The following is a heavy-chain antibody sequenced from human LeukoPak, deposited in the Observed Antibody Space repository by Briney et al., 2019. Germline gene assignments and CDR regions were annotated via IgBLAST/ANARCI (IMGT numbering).Heavy chain of an antibody. CDR2: IYYSGST. J-gene: IGHJ5*02. CDR3: ARSELNYYGSGSYYS. V-gene: IGHV4-31*03. Sequence: SETLSLTCTVSGGSISSGGYYWSWIRQHPGKGLEWIGYIYYSGSTYYNPSLKSRVTISVDTSKNQFSLKPSSVTAADTAVYYCARSELNYYGSGSYYSWGQGTLVTVSS. D-gene: IGHD3-10*01. CDR1: GGSISSGGYY.